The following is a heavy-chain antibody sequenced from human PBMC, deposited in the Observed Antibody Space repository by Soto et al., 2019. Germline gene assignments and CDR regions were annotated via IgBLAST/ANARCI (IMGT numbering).Heavy chain of an antibody. CDR1: GFTFSSYA. Sequence: SGGSLRLSCAASGFTFSSYAMSWVRQAPGKGLEWVSAISGSGGSTYYADSVKGRFTISRDNSKNTLYLQMNSLRAEDTAVYYCAKDLVGYCSSTSCYQNYFDYWGQGTLVTVSS. CDR3: AKDLVGYCSSTSCYQNYFDY. J-gene: IGHJ4*02. D-gene: IGHD2-2*01. CDR2: ISGSGGST. V-gene: IGHV3-23*01.